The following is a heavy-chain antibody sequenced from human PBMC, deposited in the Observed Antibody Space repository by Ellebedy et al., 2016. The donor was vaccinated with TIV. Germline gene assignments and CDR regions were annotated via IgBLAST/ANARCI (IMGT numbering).Heavy chain of an antibody. CDR2: MNSDGSST. CDR1: GFTFSSYW. D-gene: IGHD6-19*01. CDR3: ARIVNPGSSGWYPFDY. J-gene: IGHJ4*02. V-gene: IGHV3-74*01. Sequence: PGGSLRLSCAASGFTFSSYWMHWVRQVPGKGLLWVSRMNSDGSSTSYSDSVKGRFTISIDNAKNTLYLQMNSLRAEDTAIYYCARIVNPGSSGWYPFDYWGQGTLVTVSS.